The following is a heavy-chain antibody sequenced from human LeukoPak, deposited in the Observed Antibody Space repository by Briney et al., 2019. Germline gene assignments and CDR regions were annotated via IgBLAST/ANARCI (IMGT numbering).Heavy chain of an antibody. Sequence: GASAKVSCKASGYTFTGYYMHWVRQAPGQGLEWMGWISAYNGNTNYAQKLQGRVTMTTDTSTSTVYMELRSLRSDDTAVYYCAREDRSSGYAFDIWGQGTMVTVSS. CDR3: AREDRSSGYAFDI. D-gene: IGHD3-22*01. V-gene: IGHV1-18*04. CDR1: GYTFTGYY. J-gene: IGHJ3*02. CDR2: ISAYNGNT.